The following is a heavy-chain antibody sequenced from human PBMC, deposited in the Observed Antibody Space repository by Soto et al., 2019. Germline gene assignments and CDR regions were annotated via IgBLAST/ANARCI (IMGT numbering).Heavy chain of an antibody. CDR3: ARDMGSSRVWVHGDWFDP. V-gene: IGHV4-39*07. Sequence: PSETLSLTCTVSGGSISSSSYYWGWIRQPPGKGLEWIGSIYYSGSTNYNPSLKSRVTISVDTSKNQFSLKLSSVTAADTAVYYCARDMGSSRVWVHGDWFDPWGQGTLVTVSS. CDR1: GGSISSSSYY. J-gene: IGHJ5*02. D-gene: IGHD6-19*01. CDR2: IYYSGST.